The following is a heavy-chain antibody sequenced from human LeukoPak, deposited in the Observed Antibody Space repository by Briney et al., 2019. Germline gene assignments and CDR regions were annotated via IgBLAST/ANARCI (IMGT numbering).Heavy chain of an antibody. CDR1: GFTFSRSW. Sequence: GGSLRLXCAASGFTFSRSWMHWDRQAPGKGLVWVSRINPDGSSRSYADSVKGRFSISRDNANNTLYLQMNSLRAEDTAVYYCARDPYYYDSSGYLGFDYWGQGTLVTVSS. CDR3: ARDPYYYDSSGYLGFDY. J-gene: IGHJ4*02. V-gene: IGHV3-74*01. CDR2: INPDGSSR. D-gene: IGHD3-22*01.